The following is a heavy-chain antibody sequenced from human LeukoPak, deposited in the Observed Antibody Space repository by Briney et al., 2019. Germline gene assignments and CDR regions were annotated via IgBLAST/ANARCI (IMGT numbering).Heavy chain of an antibody. CDR1: GGSISSYY. CDR3: ARHEGGLHP. CDR2: IYTSGST. J-gene: IGHJ5*02. V-gene: IGHV4-4*09. D-gene: IGHD5-12*01. Sequence: SETLSLTCTFSGGSISSYYWSWIRQPPGKGLEWIGYIYTSGSTNYNPSLKSRVTISVDTCKNQFSLKLSSVTVADTAVYYCARHEGGLHPWGQGTLVTVSS.